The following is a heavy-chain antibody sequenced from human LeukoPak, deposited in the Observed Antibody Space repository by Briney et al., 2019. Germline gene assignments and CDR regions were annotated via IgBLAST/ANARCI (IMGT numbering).Heavy chain of an antibody. V-gene: IGHV3-23*01. D-gene: IGHD5-18*01. CDR3: AKDPRYSYGGYCDY. CDR1: GFTFSNYA. CDR2: ICGSGGST. J-gene: IGHJ4*02. Sequence: GGSLRLSCAAAGFTFSNYAMTWVRQAPGRGLEWVSSICGSGGSTYYADSVKGRFTISRDNSKNTLYLQMNSLRAEDTAVYYCAKDPRYSYGGYCDYWGQGTLVTVSS.